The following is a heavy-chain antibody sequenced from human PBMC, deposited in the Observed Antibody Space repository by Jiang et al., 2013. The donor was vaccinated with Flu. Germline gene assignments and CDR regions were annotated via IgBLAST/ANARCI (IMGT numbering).Heavy chain of an antibody. D-gene: IGHD3-22*01. Sequence: ASGFTFDDYAMHWVRQAPGKGLEWVSGISWNSGSIGYADSVKGRFTISRDNAKNSLYLQMNSLRAEDTALYYCAKDEGTMMYYFDYWGQGTLVTVSS. J-gene: IGHJ4*02. CDR2: ISWNSGSI. CDR1: GFTFDDYA. V-gene: IGHV3-9*01. CDR3: AKDEGTMMYYFDY.